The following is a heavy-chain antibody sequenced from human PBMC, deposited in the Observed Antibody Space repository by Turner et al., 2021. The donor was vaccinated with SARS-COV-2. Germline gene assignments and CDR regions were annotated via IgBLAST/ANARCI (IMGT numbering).Heavy chain of an antibody. CDR3: AREDDFWSGYHHYGMDV. Sequence: EVQLVESGGGLVKPGGSLRLSCSASGFTFRSHSMNWVRQAQGKGLEWVSSISSTSSYIYYADSVKGRFTISRDNAKNSLYLQMNSLRAEDTAVYYCAREDDFWSGYHHYGMDVWGQGTTVTVSS. V-gene: IGHV3-21*01. J-gene: IGHJ6*02. CDR2: ISSTSSYI. CDR1: GFTFRSHS. D-gene: IGHD3-3*01.